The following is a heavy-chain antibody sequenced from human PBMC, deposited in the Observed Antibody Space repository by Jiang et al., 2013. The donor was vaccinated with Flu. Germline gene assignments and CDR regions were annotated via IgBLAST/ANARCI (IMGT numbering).Heavy chain of an antibody. CDR1: SGDYY. CDR2: VYYTGVT. CDR3: ARMDYGSGTNFYYYGMDV. D-gene: IGHD3-10*01. V-gene: IGHV4-30-4*01. J-gene: IGHJ6*02. Sequence: SGDYYWSWIRQPPRERAVEWVGYVYYTGVTYYNPSLMSRISISVDTSKNHFSLKMNSVIAADTAVYYCARMDYGSGTNFYYYGMDVWGQGTTGHRLL.